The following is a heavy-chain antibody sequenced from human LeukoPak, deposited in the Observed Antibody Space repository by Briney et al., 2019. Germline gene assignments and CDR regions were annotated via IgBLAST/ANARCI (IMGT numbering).Heavy chain of an antibody. CDR3: AKRGATPLYYFDY. Sequence: GGSLRLSCAASGFTFSSYAMSWVRQAPGKGLEWVSTISKNGVNTYYADSVKGRFTISRDNSKGTLYLQMNSLRAEDTAAYYCAKRGATPLYYFDYWGQGALVTVSS. J-gene: IGHJ4*02. V-gene: IGHV3-23*01. CDR1: GFTFSSYA. D-gene: IGHD3-10*01. CDR2: ISKNGVNT.